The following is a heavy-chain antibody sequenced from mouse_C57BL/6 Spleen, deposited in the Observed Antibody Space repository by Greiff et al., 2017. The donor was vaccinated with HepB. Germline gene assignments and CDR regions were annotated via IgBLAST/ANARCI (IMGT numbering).Heavy chain of an antibody. J-gene: IGHJ1*03. V-gene: IGHV2-2*01. CDR2: IWSGGST. D-gene: IGHD1-1*01. CDR1: GFSLTSYG. CDR3: ARGGGSSLYWYFDV. Sequence: VQLQESGPGLVQPSQSLSITCTVSGFSLTSYGVHWVRQSPGKGLEWLGVIWSGGSTDYNAAFISRLSISKDNSKSQVFFKMNSLQADDTAIYYCARGGGSSLYWYFDVWGTGTTVTVSS.